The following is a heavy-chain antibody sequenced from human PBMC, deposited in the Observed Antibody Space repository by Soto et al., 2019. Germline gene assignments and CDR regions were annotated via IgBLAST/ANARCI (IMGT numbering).Heavy chain of an antibody. Sequence: SETLSLTCTVTGDSISSRSYYWGWIRQPPGKGLEWIGSIYYSGSTYNNPSLRSRVSMSIDTSKDQFSLKLKSVTAADTALYFCARQRTSVVTQAYFDVWGPGPLVTVS. CDR1: GDSISSRSYY. V-gene: IGHV4-39*01. CDR3: ARQRTSVVTQAYFDV. CDR2: IYYSGST. J-gene: IGHJ4*02. D-gene: IGHD2-21*02.